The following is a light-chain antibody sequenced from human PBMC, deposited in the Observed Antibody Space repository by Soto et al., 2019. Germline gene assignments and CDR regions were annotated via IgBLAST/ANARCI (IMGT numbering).Light chain of an antibody. Sequence: IVLTQSPATLSLSPGERATLSCRASQSISIYLAWYQQKPGQAPRLLIYDVFNRATGIPARFSGSGSGTDFTLTISSLEPEDFAVYYCQQRSNWPLTFGGGTKVDI. CDR1: QSISIY. CDR2: DVF. V-gene: IGKV3-11*01. J-gene: IGKJ4*01. CDR3: QQRSNWPLT.